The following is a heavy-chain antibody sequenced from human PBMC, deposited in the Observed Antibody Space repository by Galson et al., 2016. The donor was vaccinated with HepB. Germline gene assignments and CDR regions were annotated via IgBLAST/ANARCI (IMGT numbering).Heavy chain of an antibody. Sequence: SLRLSCAGSGFTFSSYAMSWVRQAPGKGLEWVSLISGGGTSTYYADSVKGRFTVSRDNSKKTLYLQMKSLRAEDTAVYYCAKTSPIAAAGLIDNWGQGTLVTVSS. J-gene: IGHJ4*02. CDR1: GFTFSSYA. D-gene: IGHD6-13*01. CDR3: AKTSPIAAAGLIDN. V-gene: IGHV3-23*01. CDR2: ISGGGTST.